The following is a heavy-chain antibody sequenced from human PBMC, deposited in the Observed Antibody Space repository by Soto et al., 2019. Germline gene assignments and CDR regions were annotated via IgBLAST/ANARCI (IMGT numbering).Heavy chain of an antibody. J-gene: IGHJ6*01. CDR3: AKSWGGEIYFCYLAMGV. Sequence: QVQVVQSGAEVKRPGSSVNVSCKASGGYFNNRQTLNSYPISWVRQAPGQGLEWMGGIIPLFGTTIYAQRFQGRVTITADKSSSTTYLELSNVTSDETAVYYCAKSWGGEIYFCYLAMGVWGQGTTVTVYS. V-gene: IGHV1-69*06. CDR1: GGYFNNRQTLNSYP. CDR2: IIPLFGTT. D-gene: IGHD3-16*01.